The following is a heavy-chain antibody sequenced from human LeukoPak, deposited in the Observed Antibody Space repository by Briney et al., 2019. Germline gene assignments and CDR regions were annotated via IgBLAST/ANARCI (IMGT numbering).Heavy chain of an antibody. J-gene: IGHJ3*02. D-gene: IGHD3-22*01. CDR1: GFTFDGYA. CDR3: ARPNYYDSSGYEAFDI. CDR2: ISWNSGSI. V-gene: IGHV3-9*01. Sequence: GGSLRLSCAASGFTFDGYAMHWVRQAPGKGLEWVSGISWNSGSIGYADSVKGRFTISRDNAKNSLYLQMNSLRAEDTALYYCARPNYYDSSGYEAFDIWGQGTMVTVSS.